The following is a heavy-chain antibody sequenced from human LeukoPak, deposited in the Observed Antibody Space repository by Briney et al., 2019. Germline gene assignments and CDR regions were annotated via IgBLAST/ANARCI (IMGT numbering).Heavy chain of an antibody. D-gene: IGHD2-21*01. Sequence: PSETLSLTCTVSGGSISSSSYYWGWIRQPPGKGLEWIGSIYYSGSTYYNPSLKSRVTISVDTSKNQFSLNLSSVTAADTAVYYCASALFPWAEYFQHWGQGTLVTVSS. CDR2: IYYSGST. CDR3: ASALFPWAEYFQH. V-gene: IGHV4-39*07. J-gene: IGHJ1*01. CDR1: GGSISSSSYY.